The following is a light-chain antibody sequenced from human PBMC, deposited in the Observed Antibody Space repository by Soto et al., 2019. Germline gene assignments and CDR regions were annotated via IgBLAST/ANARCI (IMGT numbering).Light chain of an antibody. V-gene: IGKV3-11*01. CDR3: QQRSNQWT. J-gene: IGKJ1*01. Sequence: EIVLTQSPATLSLSPGERATLSCRASQSVSSYLAWYQQKPGQAPRLLIYDASNRATGIPARFSGSGSGTDFTLPISSLEPEDFSVYYCQQRSNQWTFGQGTKVEIK. CDR1: QSVSSY. CDR2: DAS.